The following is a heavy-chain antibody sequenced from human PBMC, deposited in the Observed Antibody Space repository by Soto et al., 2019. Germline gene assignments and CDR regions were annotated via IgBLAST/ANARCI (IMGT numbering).Heavy chain of an antibody. CDR2: ISATSTYI. D-gene: IGHD1-26*01. V-gene: IGHV3-21*01. J-gene: IGHJ3*01. Sequence: PGGSLRLSCAASGFTFSTYCMHWARQAPGKGLEWVSSISATSTYIYYADSVKGRFSISRDNAKNSLYLQINSLRAEDTAVYYCVRDFSRIVGATADAFDVWGQGTMVTVSS. CDR3: VRDFSRIVGATADAFDV. CDR1: GFTFSTYC.